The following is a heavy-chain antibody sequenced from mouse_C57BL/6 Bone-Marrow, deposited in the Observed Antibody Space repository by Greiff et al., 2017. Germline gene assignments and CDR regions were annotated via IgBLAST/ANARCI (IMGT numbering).Heavy chain of an antibody. CDR2: INPYNGGT. D-gene: IGHD1-1*01. CDR3: APFYYYGSSYGFAY. J-gene: IGHJ3*01. V-gene: IGHV1-19*01. CDR1: GYTFTDYY. Sequence: EVQLQQSGPVLVKPGASVKMSCKACGYTFTDYYRTGVKQSHGKSLEWIGVINPYNGGTSYNQKFKGKATLTVDKSSSTAYMELNSLTSEDSAVYYCAPFYYYGSSYGFAYWGQGTLVTVSA.